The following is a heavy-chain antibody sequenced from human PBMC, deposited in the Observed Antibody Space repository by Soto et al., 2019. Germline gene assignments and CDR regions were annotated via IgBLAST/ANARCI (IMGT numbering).Heavy chain of an antibody. CDR3: AKDVVVVVPAAMGDYYYYYMDV. D-gene: IGHD2-2*01. J-gene: IGHJ6*03. CDR2: ISGSGGST. CDR1: EFNFSGYA. Sequence: SLRHSCGASEFNFSGYAMSRVRQAPGKGLEWVSAISGSGGSTYYADSVKGRFTISRDNSKNTLYLQMNSLRAEDTAVYYCAKDVVVVVPAAMGDYYYYYMDVWGEGTTVTVSS. V-gene: IGHV3-23*01.